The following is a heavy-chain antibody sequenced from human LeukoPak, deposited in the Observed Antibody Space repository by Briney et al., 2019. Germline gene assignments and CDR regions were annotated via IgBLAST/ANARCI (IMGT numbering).Heavy chain of an antibody. CDR3: ARASPRFYQLLGRKGYAFDI. V-gene: IGHV4-59*12. CDR1: GGSLNSNY. CDR2: IYYSESS. J-gene: IGHJ3*02. Sequence: SETLSLTCSVSGGSLNSNYGRWIRQPAGKGLEGIGYIYYSESSNCNPSLKRRVTISVGRPENQFALPVSSVTAADTAVYYCARASPRFYQLLGRKGYAFDIWGQGTMVTVSS. D-gene: IGHD2-2*01.